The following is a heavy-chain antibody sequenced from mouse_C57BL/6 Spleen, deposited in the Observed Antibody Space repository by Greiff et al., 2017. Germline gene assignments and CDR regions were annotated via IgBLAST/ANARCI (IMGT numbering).Heavy chain of an antibody. Sequence: VKLMESGAELVRPGASVTLSCKASGYTFTDYEMHWVKQTPVHGLEWIGAIDPETGGTAYNQKFKGKAILTADKSSSTAYMELRSLTSEDSAVYYCTRDTGTDYWGQGTTLTVSS. CDR3: TRDTGTDY. CDR2: IDPETGGT. J-gene: IGHJ2*01. D-gene: IGHD4-1*01. V-gene: IGHV1-15*01. CDR1: GYTFTDYE.